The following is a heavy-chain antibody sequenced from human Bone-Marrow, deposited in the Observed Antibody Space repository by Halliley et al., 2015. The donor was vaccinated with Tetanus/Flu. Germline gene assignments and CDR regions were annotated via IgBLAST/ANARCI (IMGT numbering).Heavy chain of an antibody. Sequence: SLRLSCAATGFISPYFMHWVRQAPGKGLVWVARIHRDGSSTDYADSVKGRFTISRDNFKNTLYLEMNSLRDEDTAVYYCAREGEQGLTTSIDLWGQGAMGTVSS. CDR3: AREGEQGLTTSIDL. V-gene: IGHV3-74*01. CDR2: IHRDGSST. J-gene: IGHJ3*01. D-gene: IGHD3-9*01. CDR1: GFISPYF.